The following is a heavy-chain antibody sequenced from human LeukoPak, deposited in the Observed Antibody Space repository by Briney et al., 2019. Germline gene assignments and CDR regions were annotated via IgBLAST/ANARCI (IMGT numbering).Heavy chain of an antibody. CDR2: INHSGST. CDR1: GGSFSGYY. CDR3: ARCLTYYYYYYYMDV. D-gene: IGHD1-14*01. Sequence: PSETLSLTCAVYGGSFSGYYWSWIRQPPGKGLEWIGEINHSGSTNYNPSLKSRVTISVDTSKNQFSLKLSSVTAADTAVYYCARCLTYYYYYYYMDVWGKGTTVTVSS. V-gene: IGHV4-34*01. J-gene: IGHJ6*03.